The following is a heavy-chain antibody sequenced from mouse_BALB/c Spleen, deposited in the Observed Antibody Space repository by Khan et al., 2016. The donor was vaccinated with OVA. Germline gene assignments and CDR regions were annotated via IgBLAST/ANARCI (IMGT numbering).Heavy chain of an antibody. J-gene: IGHJ3*01. CDR3: TRSGIGSFAF. V-gene: IGHV1-77*01. CDR1: GYTFTDYY. CDR2: FFHGNGNT. Sequence: QVRLQQSGAELARPGASVKLSCKASGYTFTDYYINWVKQRTGQGLEWIGDFFHGNGNTNYNEKFKGKATLTADKSSSTAFMHLSSLTSEDSAVYFCTRSGIGSFAFWGQGTLVTVSA. D-gene: IGHD2-14*01.